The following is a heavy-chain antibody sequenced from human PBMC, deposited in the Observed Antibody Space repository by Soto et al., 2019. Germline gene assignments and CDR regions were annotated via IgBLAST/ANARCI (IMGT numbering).Heavy chain of an antibody. CDR3: AETCYSSGSNTLDWFDP. CDR2: ISAYNGNT. J-gene: IGHJ5*02. Sequence: QVQLVQSGAEVKKPGASVKVSCKASGYTFTSYGISWVRQAPGQGLEWMGWISAYNGNTNYAQKLQGRVTMTTDTSTSTAYMELRSLRSDDTAVYYCAETCYSSGSNTLDWFDPWGQGTLVTVSS. CDR1: GYTFTSYG. D-gene: IGHD6-19*01. V-gene: IGHV1-18*01.